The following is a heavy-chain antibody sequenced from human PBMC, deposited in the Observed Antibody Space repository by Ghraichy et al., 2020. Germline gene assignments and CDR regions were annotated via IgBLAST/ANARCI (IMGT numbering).Heavy chain of an antibody. CDR2: ISYDGSNK. CDR3: ARDRGDCSSTSCYIQAPDY. D-gene: IGHD2-2*02. J-gene: IGHJ4*02. Sequence: GGSLRLSCAASGFTFSSYAMHWVRQAPGKGLEWVAVISYDGSNKYYADSVKGRFTISRDNSKNTLYLQMNSLRAEDTAVYYCARDRGDCSSTSCYIQAPDYWGQGTLVTVSS. V-gene: IGHV3-30-3*01. CDR1: GFTFSSYA.